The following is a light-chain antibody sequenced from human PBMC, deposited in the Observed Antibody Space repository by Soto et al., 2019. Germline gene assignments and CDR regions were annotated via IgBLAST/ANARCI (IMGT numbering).Light chain of an antibody. CDR2: GAS. J-gene: IGKJ1*01. CDR1: RSVSSRY. CDR3: QQYGNSRWT. V-gene: IGKV3-20*01. Sequence: EIVLTQSPGTLSLSPGERATLSCRASRSVSSRYLAWYQQKPGQAHRLLISGASTRATGIPDRFSGSGSGTDFTLTISRLEPEDFAVYYCQQYGNSRWTFGQGTKVEIK.